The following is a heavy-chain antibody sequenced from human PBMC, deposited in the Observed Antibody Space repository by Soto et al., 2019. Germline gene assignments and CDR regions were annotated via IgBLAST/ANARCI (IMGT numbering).Heavy chain of an antibody. CDR2: INPSGGST. CDR1: GYTFTSYY. V-gene: IGHV1-46*01. CDR3: AREGCSSTSCYLANYYYYYGMDV. Sequence: GASVKVSCKASGYTFTSYYMHWVRQAPGQGLEWMGIINPSGGSTSYAQKFQGRVTMTRDTSTSTVYMELSSLRSEDTAVYYCAREGCSSTSCYLANYYYYYGMDVWGQGTTVTV. J-gene: IGHJ6*02. D-gene: IGHD2-2*01.